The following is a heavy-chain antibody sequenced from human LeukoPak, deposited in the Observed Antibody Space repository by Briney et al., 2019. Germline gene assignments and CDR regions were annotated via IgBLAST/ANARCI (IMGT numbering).Heavy chain of an antibody. V-gene: IGHV3-11*01. J-gene: IGHJ4*02. CDR2: ITSSGDSI. CDR3: ARDPEYSDR. CDR1: GFIFGDFY. Sequence: GGSLRLSCVGSGFIFGDFYMNWIRRAPGKGLEWISFITSSGDSIYYADSVKGRFTVFRDNAKNSLYLEMKSLRAEDTAVYFCARDPEYSDRWGQGTLVTVSS. D-gene: IGHD4-17*01.